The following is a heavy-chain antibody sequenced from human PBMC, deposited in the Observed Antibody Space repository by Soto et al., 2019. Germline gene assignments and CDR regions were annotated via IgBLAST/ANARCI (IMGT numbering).Heavy chain of an antibody. Sequence: SETLSLTCTVSGGSISSYYWSWIRQPPGKGLEWIGYIYYSGSTNYNPSLKSRVTISVDTSKNQFSLKLSSVTAADTAVYYCAREGSGSYYSSYYYSYGMDVWGQGTTVTVS. CDR3: AREGSGSYYSSYYYSYGMDV. V-gene: IGHV4-59*01. J-gene: IGHJ6*02. CDR1: GGSISSYY. CDR2: IYYSGST. D-gene: IGHD1-26*01.